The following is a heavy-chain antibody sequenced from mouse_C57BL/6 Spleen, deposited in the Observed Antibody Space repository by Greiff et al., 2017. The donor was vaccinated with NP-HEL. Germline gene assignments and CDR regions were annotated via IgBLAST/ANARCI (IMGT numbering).Heavy chain of an antibody. CDR2: ISNGGGST. J-gene: IGHJ3*01. CDR1: GFTFSDYY. D-gene: IGHD3-3*01. CDR3: ARHGKGPFAY. V-gene: IGHV5-12*01. Sequence: EVKLMESGGGLVQPGGSLKLSCAASGFTFSDYYMYWVRQTPEKRLEWVAYISNGGGSTYYPDNVKGRFTISRDNAKNTLYLQMSRLTSEDTAMYYCARHGKGPFAYWGQGTLVTVSA.